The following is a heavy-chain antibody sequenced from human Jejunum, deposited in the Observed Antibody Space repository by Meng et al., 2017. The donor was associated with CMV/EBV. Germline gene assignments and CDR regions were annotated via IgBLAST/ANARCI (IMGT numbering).Heavy chain of an antibody. J-gene: IGHJ4*02. CDR3: ARTQAPCSSTACYRSLAY. CDR1: TLSSYG. D-gene: IGHD2-2*02. V-gene: IGHV1-69*05. CDR2: IFPIFSTV. Sequence: TLSSYGISWVRQAPEQGVEWVGTIFPIFSTVNYAQKFQGRVTIATDEFTSAVYMELSSLRSEDTAVFYCARTQAPCSSTACYRSLAYWGQGTLVTVSS.